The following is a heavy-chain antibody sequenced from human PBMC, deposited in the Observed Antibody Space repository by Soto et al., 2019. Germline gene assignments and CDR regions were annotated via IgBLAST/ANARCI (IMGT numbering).Heavy chain of an antibody. J-gene: IGHJ4*02. D-gene: IGHD3-22*01. Sequence: GGSLRLSCTAYGLGVRNNYMSWVRQAPGMGLEWVSVIYNDGTTYYADSVKGRFTLSRDNSKNTLYLQMNSLRAEDTAVYYCARAVIEGYYDSSPYYFDYWGQGTQVTVSS. V-gene: IGHV3-53*01. CDR3: ARAVIEGYYDSSPYYFDY. CDR1: GLGVRNNY. CDR2: IYNDGTT.